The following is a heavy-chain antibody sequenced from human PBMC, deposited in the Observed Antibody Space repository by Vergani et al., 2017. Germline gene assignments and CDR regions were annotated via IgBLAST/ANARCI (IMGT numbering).Heavy chain of an antibody. Sequence: EVQLLESGGGLEQPGGSLRLSCAASGFTFSSYAMSWVRQAPGKGLEWVSAISGSGGSTYYADSVKGRFTISRDNSKNTLYLQMNSLRDEDTAVYYCARDGGTYYYGMDVWGQGTTVTVSS. D-gene: IGHD3-16*01. CDR2: ISGSGGST. CDR3: ARDGGTYYYGMDV. V-gene: IGHV3-23*01. CDR1: GFTFSSYA. J-gene: IGHJ6*02.